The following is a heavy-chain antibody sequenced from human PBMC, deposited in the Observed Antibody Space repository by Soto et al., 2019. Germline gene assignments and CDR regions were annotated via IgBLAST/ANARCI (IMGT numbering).Heavy chain of an antibody. J-gene: IGHJ6*02. CDR2: TYYRSKWYN. D-gene: IGHD4-17*01. CDR1: GDSVSSNSAA. V-gene: IGHV6-1*01. CDR3: ARAHYGDYGYGMDV. Sequence: SQTLSLTCAISGDSVSSNSAAWNWIRQSPSRGLEWLGRTYYRSKWYNDYAVSVKSRITINPGTSKNQFSLKLSSVTAADTAVYYCARAHYGDYGYGMDVWGQGTKVTVSS.